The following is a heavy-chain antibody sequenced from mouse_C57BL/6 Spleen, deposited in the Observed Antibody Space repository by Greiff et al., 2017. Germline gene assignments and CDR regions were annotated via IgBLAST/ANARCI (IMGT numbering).Heavy chain of an antibody. V-gene: IGHV1-55*01. CDR2: IYPGSGST. CDR1: GYTFTSYW. Sequence: VKLVESGAELVKPGASVKMSCKASGYTFTSYWITWVKQRPGQGLEWIGDIYPGSGSTNYNEKFKSKATLTVDTSSSTAYMQLSSLTSEDSAVYYCARNPSTMVTTGFAYWGQGTLVTVSA. J-gene: IGHJ3*01. CDR3: ARNPSTMVTTGFAY. D-gene: IGHD2-2*01.